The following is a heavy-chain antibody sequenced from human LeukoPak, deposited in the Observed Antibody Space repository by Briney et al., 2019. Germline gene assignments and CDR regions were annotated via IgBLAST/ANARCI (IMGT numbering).Heavy chain of an antibody. Sequence: PSETLSLTCTVSGGSISSYYWSWIRQPPGKGLEWIGYIYYSGSTNYNPSLKSRVTISVDTSKNQFSLKLSPVTAADTAVYYCARGLAPGWGYYHYYMDVWGKGTTVTISS. D-gene: IGHD6-19*01. CDR2: IYYSGST. CDR1: GGSISSYY. J-gene: IGHJ6*03. V-gene: IGHV4-59*01. CDR3: ARGLAPGWGYYHYYMDV.